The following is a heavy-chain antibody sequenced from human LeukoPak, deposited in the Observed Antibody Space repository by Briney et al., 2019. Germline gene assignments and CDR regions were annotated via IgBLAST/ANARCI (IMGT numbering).Heavy chain of an antibody. V-gene: IGHV4-34*01. D-gene: IGHD3-22*01. Sequence: SETLSLTCAVYGGSFSGYYWSWIRQPPGKGLEWIGEINHSGSTNYNPSLKSRVTISVDTSKNQFSLKLSSVTAADTAVYYCARRPRLGYYDSSGYYSGFDPWGQGTLVTVSS. J-gene: IGHJ5*02. CDR2: INHSGST. CDR3: ARRPRLGYYDSSGYYSGFDP. CDR1: GGSFSGYY.